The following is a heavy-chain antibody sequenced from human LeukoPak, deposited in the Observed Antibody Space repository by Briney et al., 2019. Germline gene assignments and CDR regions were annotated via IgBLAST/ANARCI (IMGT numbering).Heavy chain of an antibody. D-gene: IGHD3-9*01. CDR3: ARVALRIGAFDI. Sequence: SVKVSCKASGGTFSSYAISWVRQAPGQGLEWMGGIIPIFGTANYAQKFQGRVTITTDESTSTAYMELSSLRSEDTAVYYCARVALRIGAFDIWGTGTTVTVSS. J-gene: IGHJ6*04. CDR2: IIPIFGTA. V-gene: IGHV1-69*05. CDR1: GGTFSSYA.